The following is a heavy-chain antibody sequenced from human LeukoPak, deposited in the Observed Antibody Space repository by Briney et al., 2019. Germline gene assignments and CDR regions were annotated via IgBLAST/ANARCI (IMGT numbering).Heavy chain of an antibody. J-gene: IGHJ4*02. CDR3: ARDQRDDYGDYAFDY. CDR2: ISAYNGDT. CDR1: GYTFSQYG. V-gene: IGHV1-18*01. Sequence: ASVKVPCKASGYTFSQYGISWVRQAPGQGLEGMTWISAYNGDTNYAQKFHGRVTVTTDISTTTAYMELRGLRSDDTAVYYCARDQRDDYGDYAFDYWGQGTLVTVSS. D-gene: IGHD4-17*01.